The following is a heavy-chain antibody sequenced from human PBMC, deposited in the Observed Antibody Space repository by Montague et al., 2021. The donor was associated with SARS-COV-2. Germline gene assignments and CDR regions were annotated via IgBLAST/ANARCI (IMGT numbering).Heavy chain of an antibody. CDR1: GFTFNNFA. J-gene: IGHJ6*02. CDR3: AKNRDIFWFGEGRDSMDV. Sequence: SLRLSCAASGFTFNNFAMHWVRQAPGKGLEWVAVISYDGSIKYYADSLRGRFTIPRDGSKKTLYLQMNSLSSEDTAVYYCAKNRDIFWFGEGRDSMDVWGQGTTVIVSS. D-gene: IGHD3-10*01. CDR2: ISYDGSIK. V-gene: IGHV3-30*18.